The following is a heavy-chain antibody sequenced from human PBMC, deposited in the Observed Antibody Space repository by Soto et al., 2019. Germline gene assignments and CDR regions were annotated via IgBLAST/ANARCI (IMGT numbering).Heavy chain of an antibody. D-gene: IGHD1-1*01. CDR3: ARGKNWFDY. CDR1: GGSISDYS. Sequence: QVQLQESGPGLVKPSETLSLGCTVSGGSISDYSWSWIRQPPGKGMEWIGYIYFTGSTNYNPSLKSRVTISVDTSKNQFSLKLSSVTAADTALYYCARGKNWFDYWGQGTLVTVSS. CDR2: IYFTGST. V-gene: IGHV4-59*01. J-gene: IGHJ4*02.